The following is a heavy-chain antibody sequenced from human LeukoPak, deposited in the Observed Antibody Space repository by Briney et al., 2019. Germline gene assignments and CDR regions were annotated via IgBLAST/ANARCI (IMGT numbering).Heavy chain of an antibody. Sequence: SETLSLTCAVSGGSISSTNNYWGWIRPPPGKGLEWIGSIYYRGSTYYNPSLQSRVTISVDTSKNQLSLKLSSVTAADTAVYCCARVPTVTFFDYWGQGTLVTVSS. J-gene: IGHJ4*02. CDR2: IYYRGST. CDR3: ARVPTVTFFDY. V-gene: IGHV4-39*07. D-gene: IGHD4-17*01. CDR1: GGSISSTNNY.